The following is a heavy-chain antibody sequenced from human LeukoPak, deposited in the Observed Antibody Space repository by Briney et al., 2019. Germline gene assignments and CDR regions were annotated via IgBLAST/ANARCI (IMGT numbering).Heavy chain of an antibody. Sequence: SETLSLTCTVSGGSIDTRSYSWGWVRQPPGRGLECIGSVHNSGRTYYNPSLKSRVGISMDTSKNQFSLKLSSVTAADTAVYYCARASFNYDFWSGYHRGYYYMDVWGKGTTVTVSS. CDR1: GGSIDTRSYS. V-gene: IGHV4-39*01. CDR3: ARASFNYDFWSGYHRGYYYMDV. J-gene: IGHJ6*03. D-gene: IGHD3-3*01. CDR2: VHNSGRT.